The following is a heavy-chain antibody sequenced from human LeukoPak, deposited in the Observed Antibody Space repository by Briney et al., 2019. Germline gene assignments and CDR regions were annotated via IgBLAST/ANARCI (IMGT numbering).Heavy chain of an antibody. D-gene: IGHD1-14*01. V-gene: IGHV3-48*03. CDR3: ARNSGADRPSGTYYYYYMDV. Sequence: GGSLRLSCAASGFTFSSYEMNWVRQAPGKGLEWVSYISSSGSTIYYADSVKGRFTISRDNAKNSLYLQMNSLRAEDTAVYYCARNSGADRPSGTYYYYYMDVWGKGTTVTVSS. J-gene: IGHJ6*03. CDR2: ISSSGSTI. CDR1: GFTFSSYE.